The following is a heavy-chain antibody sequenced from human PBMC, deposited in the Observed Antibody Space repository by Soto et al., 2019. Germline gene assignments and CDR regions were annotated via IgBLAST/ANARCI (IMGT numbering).Heavy chain of an antibody. J-gene: IGHJ6*02. D-gene: IGHD2-8*02. V-gene: IGHV1-46*01. Sequence: ASVKVSCKASGYTFTSSYIHWVRQAPRQGPEWMGIINPTSGGTSYAQNLQGRVTMTRDTSTRTVYMELNSLRSDDTAVYYCARGPGASGLDVWGQGTTVTVSS. CDR3: ARGPGASGLDV. CDR2: INPTSGGT. CDR1: GYTFTSSY.